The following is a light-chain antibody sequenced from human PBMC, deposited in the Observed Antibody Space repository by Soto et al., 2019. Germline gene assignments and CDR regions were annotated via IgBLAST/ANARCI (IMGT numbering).Light chain of an antibody. CDR1: QSVGTN. CDR2: GAS. CDR3: QQYGSTRWT. J-gene: IGKJ1*01. V-gene: IGKV3-20*01. Sequence: DIVMTQSPDSLSVSPGEPATLSCRGSQSVGTNLAWYQQKSGQPPRLLIHGASSRATGVPDRFSGSGSWTDFSHTISRLEPEDFAVYYCQQYGSTRWTFGQGTKVDIK.